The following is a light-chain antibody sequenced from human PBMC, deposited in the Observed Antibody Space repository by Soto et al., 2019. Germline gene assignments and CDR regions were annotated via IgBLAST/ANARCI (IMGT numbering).Light chain of an antibody. J-gene: IGKJ1*01. Sequence: EIVMTQSPATLSVSPGGRATLSCRASQTISGNLAWYQQKPGQAPRLLIYGASSRATGIPDRFSGSGSGTDFTLTISRLEPEDFAVYYCQQYGSSPWTFGQGTKV. CDR2: GAS. V-gene: IGKV3-20*01. CDR3: QQYGSSPWT. CDR1: QTISGN.